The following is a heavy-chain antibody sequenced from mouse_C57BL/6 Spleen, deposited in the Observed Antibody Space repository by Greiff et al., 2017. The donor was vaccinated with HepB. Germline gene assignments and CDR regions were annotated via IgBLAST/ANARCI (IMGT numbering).Heavy chain of an antibody. CDR3: ARLKYGNGNYFDY. CDR1: GFTFSSYT. D-gene: IGHD2-10*02. CDR2: ISGGGGNT. J-gene: IGHJ2*01. V-gene: IGHV5-9*01. Sequence: EVQLVESGGGLVKPGGSLKLSCAASGFTFSSYTMSWVRQTPEKRLEWVATISGGGGNTYYPDSVKGRFTIARDNAKNTLYLQMSSLRSEDTALYYCARLKYGNGNYFDYWGQGTTLTVSS.